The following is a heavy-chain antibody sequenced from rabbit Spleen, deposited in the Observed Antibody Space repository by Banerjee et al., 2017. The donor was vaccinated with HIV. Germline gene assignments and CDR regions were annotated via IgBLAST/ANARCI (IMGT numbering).Heavy chain of an antibody. V-gene: IGHV1S40*01. CDR2: IYPITETT. Sequence: QSLEESGGDLVKPGASLTLTCTASGFSFSRGYYCMCWVRQAPGKGLEWIGIIYPITETTYYANWVNGRFTISTDNAQHTVDLQMNSLTAADTATYFCAREDVGGSINLWGQGTLVTVS. CDR3: AREDVGGSINL. D-gene: IGHD1-1*01. CDR1: GFSFSRGYYC. J-gene: IGHJ4*01.